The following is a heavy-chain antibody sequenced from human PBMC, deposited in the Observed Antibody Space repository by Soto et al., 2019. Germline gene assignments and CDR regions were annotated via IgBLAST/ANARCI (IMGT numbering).Heavy chain of an antibody. D-gene: IGHD1-7*01. V-gene: IGHV4-39*01. J-gene: IGHJ3*02. Sequence: SETLSLTCTVSGGSISSSSYYWGWIRQPPGKGLEWIGSIYYSGSTYYNPSLKSRVTISVDTSKNQFSLKLGSVTAADTAVYYCARHYGTGTTAFDIWGQGTMVTVSS. CDR1: GGSISSSSYY. CDR3: ARHYGTGTTAFDI. CDR2: IYYSGST.